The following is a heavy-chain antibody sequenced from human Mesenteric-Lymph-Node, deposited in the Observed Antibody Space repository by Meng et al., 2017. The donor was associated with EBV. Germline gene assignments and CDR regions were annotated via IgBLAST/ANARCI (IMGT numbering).Heavy chain of an antibody. Sequence: PLQESGPGLVKPSETLSLTCTGSGGSISSSSYYWGWIRQPPGKGLEWIGSIYYSGSTYYNPSLKSRVTISVDTSKNQFSLKLSSVTAADTAVYYCARPDSSSWIHFDYWGQGTLVTVSS. J-gene: IGHJ4*02. V-gene: IGHV4-39*01. CDR1: GGSISSSSYY. CDR2: IYYSGST. D-gene: IGHD6-13*01. CDR3: ARPDSSSWIHFDY.